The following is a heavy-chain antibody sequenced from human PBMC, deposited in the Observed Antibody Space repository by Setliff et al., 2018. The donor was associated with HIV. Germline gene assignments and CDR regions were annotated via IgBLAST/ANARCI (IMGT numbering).Heavy chain of an antibody. CDR1: GYMFTSYG. CDR2: INPNTGDT. V-gene: IGHV1-2*06. Sequence: ASVKVSCKASGYMFTSYGIGWVRQAPGQGLEWMGRINPNTGDTNYAQKFQDRVTMTRDTSINTAYMELSRLRSDDTAVYYCAREYDVLTGYYISAFDIWGQGTMVTVS. D-gene: IGHD3-9*01. CDR3: AREYDVLTGYYISAFDI. J-gene: IGHJ3*02.